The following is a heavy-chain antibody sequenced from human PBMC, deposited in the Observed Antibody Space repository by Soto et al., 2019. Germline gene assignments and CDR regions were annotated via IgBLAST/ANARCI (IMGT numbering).Heavy chain of an antibody. V-gene: IGHV4-61*03. J-gene: IGHJ4*02. CDR3: ARDNYYDSSGYYYFDY. CDR1: GGSVSSGSYY. D-gene: IGHD3-22*01. Sequence: SETLSLTCTVSGGSVSSGSYYWSWIRQPPGKGLEWIGYIYYSGSTNYNPSLKSRVTISVDTSKNHFSLQLSSVTAADTAVYYCARDNYYDSSGYYYFDYWGQGTLVTVSS. CDR2: IYYSGST.